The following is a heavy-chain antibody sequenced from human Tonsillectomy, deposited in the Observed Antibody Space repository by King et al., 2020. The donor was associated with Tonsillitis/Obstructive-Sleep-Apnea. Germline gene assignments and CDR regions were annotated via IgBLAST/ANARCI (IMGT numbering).Heavy chain of an antibody. CDR2: INHSGST. D-gene: IGHD1-26*01. V-gene: IGHV4-34*01. J-gene: IGHJ6*03. Sequence: VQLQQWGAGLLKPSETLSLTCAVYGGSFSGYYWSWIRQPPGKGLEWIGEINHSGSTNYNPSLKSRVTISVDTSKNQFSLKLSSVTAADTAVYYCARGVNFSVFPPHSAPNYYYYMDVWGKGTTVTVSS. CDR3: ARGVNFSVFPPHSAPNYYYYMDV. CDR1: GGSFSGYY.